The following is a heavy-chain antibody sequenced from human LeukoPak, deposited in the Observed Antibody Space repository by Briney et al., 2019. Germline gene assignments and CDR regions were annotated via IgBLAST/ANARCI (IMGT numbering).Heavy chain of an antibody. CDR2: IKQDGSEK. J-gene: IGHJ4*02. CDR3: ARGPSCYDFWSGYSLDY. Sequence: PGGSLRLSCAASGFTFSSYWMSWVRQAPGKGLAWVANIKQDGSEKYYVDSVKGRFTISRDNAKNSLYLQMNSLRAEDTAVYYCARGPSCYDFWSGYSLDYWGQGTLVTVSS. V-gene: IGHV3-7*01. D-gene: IGHD3-3*01. CDR1: GFTFSSYW.